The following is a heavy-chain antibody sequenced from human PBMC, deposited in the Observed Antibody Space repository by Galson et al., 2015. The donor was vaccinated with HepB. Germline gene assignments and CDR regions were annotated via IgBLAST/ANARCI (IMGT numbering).Heavy chain of an antibody. Sequence: SLRLSCAASGFRFSSYGMTWVRQVPGKGLEWVSSISGDGGRIYIADSVKGRFTISRDNSTHPVYLQMSGLRATDTAVYYCAKVGVMASNVPWDLHYWGQGTLVTVSS. V-gene: IGHV3-23*01. J-gene: IGHJ4*02. CDR3: AKVGVMASNVPWDLHY. D-gene: IGHD3-16*01. CDR1: GFRFSSYG. CDR2: ISGDGGRI.